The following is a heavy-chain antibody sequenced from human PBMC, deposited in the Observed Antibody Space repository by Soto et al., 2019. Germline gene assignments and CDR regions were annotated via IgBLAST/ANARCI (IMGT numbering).Heavy chain of an antibody. V-gene: IGHV3-30-3*01. J-gene: IGHJ4*02. Sequence: QVQLVESGGGVVQPGGSLRLSCAASGFIFSGYAMHWVRQAPGKGLEWVAVSSYDGNTQYYADSVKGRFIVSRDNSNNILYVEMNNVRDEDTAMYYCAKETNAYEINFWGQGTLVTVSP. CDR1: GFIFSGYA. D-gene: IGHD3-9*01. CDR3: AKETNAYEINF. CDR2: SSYDGNTQ.